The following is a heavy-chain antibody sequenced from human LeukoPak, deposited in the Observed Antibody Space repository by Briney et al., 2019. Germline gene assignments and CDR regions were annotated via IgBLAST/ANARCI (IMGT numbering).Heavy chain of an antibody. Sequence: GGSLRLSCAASGFTLSSYAMHWVRQAPGKGLEWVAVISYDGSNKYYADSVKGRLTISRDNSKNTLYLQMNSLRAEDTAVYYCARPGQPYYDYVWGSYTNFDYWGQGTLVTVSS. CDR1: GFTLSSYA. V-gene: IGHV3-30-3*01. D-gene: IGHD3-16*01. J-gene: IGHJ4*02. CDR2: ISYDGSNK. CDR3: ARPGQPYYDYVWGSYTNFDY.